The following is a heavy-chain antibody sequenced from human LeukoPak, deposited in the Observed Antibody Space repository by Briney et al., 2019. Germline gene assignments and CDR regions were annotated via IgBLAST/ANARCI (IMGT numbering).Heavy chain of an antibody. CDR3: ARGILLGQSYYGFDY. CDR1: GFTFSSYS. J-gene: IGHJ4*02. Sequence: GGSLRLSCAASGFTFSSYSMTWVRQAPGKGLEWVSSISSSSSYIYYADSVKGRFTISRDNAKNSLYLQMNSLRAEDTAVYYCARGILLGQSYYGFDYWGQGTLVTVSS. V-gene: IGHV3-21*01. CDR2: ISSSSSYI. D-gene: IGHD1-26*01.